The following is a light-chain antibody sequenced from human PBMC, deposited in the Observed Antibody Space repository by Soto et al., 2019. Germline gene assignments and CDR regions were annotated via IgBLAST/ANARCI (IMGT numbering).Light chain of an antibody. V-gene: IGLV7-46*01. Sequence: QTVVTQEPSLTVSPGGTVTLTCGSSTGAVTSGHYPFWFQQRPGQAPRTLIYDTSNKHSWTPVRFSGSLLGDKVALTLSGAQPEDEADYYCLLTYSGVGVVFGGGTKVTVL. CDR1: TGAVTSGHY. J-gene: IGLJ2*01. CDR3: LLTYSGVGVV. CDR2: DTS.